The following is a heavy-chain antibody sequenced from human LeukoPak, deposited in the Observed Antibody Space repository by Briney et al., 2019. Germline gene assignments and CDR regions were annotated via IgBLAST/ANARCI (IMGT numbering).Heavy chain of an antibody. CDR2: IYYSGST. Sequence: SETLSLTCNVSGGSISSYYWSWIRQPPGKGLEWIGYIYYSGSTNYTPSLKSRVTISVDTSKNQFSLKLSSVTAADTAVYYCARDTGYYDSSGYDAFDIWGQGTMVTVSS. J-gene: IGHJ3*02. CDR1: GGSISSYY. CDR3: ARDTGYYDSSGYDAFDI. D-gene: IGHD3-22*01. V-gene: IGHV4-59*01.